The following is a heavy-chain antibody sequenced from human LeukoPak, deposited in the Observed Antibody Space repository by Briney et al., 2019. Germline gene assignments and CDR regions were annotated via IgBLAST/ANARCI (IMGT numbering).Heavy chain of an antibody. CDR1: GYTFTGYY. CDR2: INPNSGGT. J-gene: IGHJ6*02. D-gene: IGHD6-13*01. Sequence: GASVTVSCKASGYTFTGYYMHWVRQAPGQGLEWMGRINPNSGGTNYAQKFQGRVTMTRDTSISTAYMELSRLRSDDTAVYYCARRSSSWYYYGMDVWGQGTTVTVSS. CDR3: ARRSSSWYYYGMDV. V-gene: IGHV1-2*06.